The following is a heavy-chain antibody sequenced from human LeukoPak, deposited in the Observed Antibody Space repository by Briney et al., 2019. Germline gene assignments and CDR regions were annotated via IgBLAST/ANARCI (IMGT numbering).Heavy chain of an antibody. Sequence: PSETLSLTCTVSGGSISSYYWSWIRQPAGKGLEWIGRIHTSGSINYNPSLKSRVTMSVDTSKNQFSLKLSSVIAADTAVYYCARDRYYYGSGSYPYMDVWGKGTTVTISS. V-gene: IGHV4-4*07. D-gene: IGHD3-10*01. CDR3: ARDRYYYGSGSYPYMDV. J-gene: IGHJ6*03. CDR1: GGSISSYY. CDR2: IHTSGSI.